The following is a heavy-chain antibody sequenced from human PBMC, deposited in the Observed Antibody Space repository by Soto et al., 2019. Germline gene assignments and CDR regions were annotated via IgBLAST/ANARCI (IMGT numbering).Heavy chain of an antibody. V-gene: IGHV3-30*03. CDR3: ATNSYVYVSTSYFDY. D-gene: IGHD5-18*01. J-gene: IGHJ4*02. CDR1: GFTFSSYG. Sequence: QVQLVESGGGVVQPGRSLRLSCAASGFTFSSYGMHWVRQAPGKGLEWVAVISHDVSIKYYADSVKGRFTISRDNSKNSLHLQMNSRRAEDTAVYYCATNSYVYVSTSYFDYWGQGTLVTVAS. CDR2: ISHDVSIK.